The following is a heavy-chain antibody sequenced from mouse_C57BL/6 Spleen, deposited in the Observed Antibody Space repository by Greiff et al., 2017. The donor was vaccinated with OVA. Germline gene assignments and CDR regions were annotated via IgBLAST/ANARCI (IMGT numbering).Heavy chain of an antibody. D-gene: IGHD2-12*01. V-gene: IGHV1-72*01. J-gene: IGHJ2*01. Sequence: QVQLQQSGAELVKPGASVKLSCKASGYTFTSYWMHWVKQRPGRGLEWIGRIDPNSGGTKYNETFKSKATLTVDKPNSTAYMQISSLKSEDTAVYYCARLLESIIIGYFDYWGQGTTLTVSS. CDR2: IDPNSGGT. CDR3: ARLLESIIIGYFDY. CDR1: GYTFTSYW.